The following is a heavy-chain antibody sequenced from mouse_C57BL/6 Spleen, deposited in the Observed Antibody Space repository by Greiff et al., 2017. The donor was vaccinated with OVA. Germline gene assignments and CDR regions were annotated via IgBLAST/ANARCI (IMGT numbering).Heavy chain of an antibody. CDR3: ARGDYYGSSYDYFDY. V-gene: IGHV2-2*01. CDR1: GFSLTSYG. J-gene: IGHJ2*01. CDR2: IWSGGST. Sequence: VQLVESGPGLVQPSQSLSITCTVSGFSLTSYGVHWVRQSPGKGLEWLGVIWSGGSTDYNAAFISRLSISKDNSKSQVFFKMNSLQADDTAIYYCARGDYYGSSYDYFDYWGQGTTLTVSS. D-gene: IGHD1-1*01.